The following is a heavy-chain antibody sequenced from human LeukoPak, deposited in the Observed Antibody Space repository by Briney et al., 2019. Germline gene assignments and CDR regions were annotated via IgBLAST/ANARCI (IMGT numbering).Heavy chain of an antibody. J-gene: IGHJ4*02. CDR1: GFTFDDYA. CDR3: AKDILSRSGYSYGYDG. D-gene: IGHD5-18*01. V-gene: IGHV3-9*01. CDR2: ISWNSGSI. Sequence: GGSLRLSCAASGFTFDDYAMHWVRQAPGKGLEWVSGISWNSGSIGYADSVKSRFTISRDNAKNSLYLQMNSLRAEDTALYYCAKDILSRSGYSYGYDGWGQGTLVTVSS.